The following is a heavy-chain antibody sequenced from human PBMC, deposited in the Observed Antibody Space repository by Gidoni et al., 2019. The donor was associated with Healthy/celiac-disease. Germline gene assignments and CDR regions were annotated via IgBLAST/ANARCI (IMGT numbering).Heavy chain of an antibody. CDR1: GFTFSSYG. D-gene: IGHD4-17*01. CDR3: ARGTDGDYLDFDY. V-gene: IGHV3-33*01. Sequence: QVQLVESGGGVVQPGRSLRLSCAASGFTFSSYGMHWVRQAPGKGLEWVAVIWDDGSNKYYADSVKGRFTISRDNSKNTLYLQMNSLRAEDTAVYYCARGTDGDYLDFDYWGQGTLVTVSS. J-gene: IGHJ4*02. CDR2: IWDDGSNK.